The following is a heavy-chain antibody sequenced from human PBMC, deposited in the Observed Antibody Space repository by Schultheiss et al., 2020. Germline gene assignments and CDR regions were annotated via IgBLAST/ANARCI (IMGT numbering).Heavy chain of an antibody. CDR2: ISGSGGST. V-gene: IGHV3-23*01. CDR3: AKDQRGGGLRYFDWFDY. D-gene: IGHD3-9*01. CDR1: GFTFSDYY. Sequence: GGSLRLSCAASGFTFSDYYMSWVRQAPGKGLEWVSAISGSGGSTYYADSVKGRFTISRDNSKNTLYLQMNSLRAEDTAVYYCAKDQRGGGLRYFDWFDYWGQGTLVTVSS. J-gene: IGHJ4*02.